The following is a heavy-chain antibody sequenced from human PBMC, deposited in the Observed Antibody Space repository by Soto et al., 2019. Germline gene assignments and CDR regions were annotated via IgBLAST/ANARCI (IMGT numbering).Heavy chain of an antibody. Sequence: GESLKSSCAASGFTFSSYGMHWVRQAPGKGLEWVAVIWYDGSNKYYADSVKGRFTISRDNSKNTLYLQMNSLRAEDTAVYYCARRSAAGAFDYWGQGTLVTVSS. D-gene: IGHD6-13*01. CDR3: ARRSAAGAFDY. CDR1: GFTFSSYG. CDR2: IWYDGSNK. V-gene: IGHV3-33*01. J-gene: IGHJ4*02.